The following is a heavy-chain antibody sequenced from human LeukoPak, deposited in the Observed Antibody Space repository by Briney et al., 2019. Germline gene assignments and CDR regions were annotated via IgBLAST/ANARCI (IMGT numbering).Heavy chain of an antibody. CDR3: ARGGSNYYDSNWFDP. CDR1: GGSISSGGYY. V-gene: IGHV4-31*03. D-gene: IGHD3-22*01. CDR2: IYYSGST. J-gene: IGHJ5*02. Sequence: SETLSLTCTVSGGSISSGGYYWSWIRQHPGKGLEWIGHIYYSGSTYYNPSLKSRDTISVDTSKNQFSLKLSSVTVADTAVYYCARGGSNYYDSNWFDPWGQGTLVTVSS.